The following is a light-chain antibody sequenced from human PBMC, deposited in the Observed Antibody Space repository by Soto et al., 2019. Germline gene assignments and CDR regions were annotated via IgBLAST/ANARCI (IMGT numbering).Light chain of an antibody. Sequence: EIVLTQSPGTLSLSPGERATLSCRASQSLSSNYLAWYQQKPGQAPRLLIYGASTRATGISDRFSGSGSGTDFTLTIIRLEPEDFAVYYCQQYGSSVFTFGPGTKVDIK. CDR3: QQYGSSVFT. J-gene: IGKJ3*01. V-gene: IGKV3-20*01. CDR1: QSLSSNY. CDR2: GAS.